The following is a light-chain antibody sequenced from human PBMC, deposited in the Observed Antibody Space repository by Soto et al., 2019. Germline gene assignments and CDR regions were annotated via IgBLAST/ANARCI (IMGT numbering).Light chain of an antibody. V-gene: IGKV3D-15*01. CDR3: QQYNNWPLT. Sequence: EIVITQSSATLSVSPGERATLSCRARQSVSDNLAWYKQTSSQAPRLLIYGASIRATGIPARFSGSGSGTEFTLTISSLQSEDFSFYYCQQYNNWPLTYGGGTKVDIK. J-gene: IGKJ4*01. CDR2: GAS. CDR1: QSVSDN.